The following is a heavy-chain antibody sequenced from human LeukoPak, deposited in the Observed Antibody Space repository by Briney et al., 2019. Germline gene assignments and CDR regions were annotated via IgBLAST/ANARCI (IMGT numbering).Heavy chain of an antibody. V-gene: IGHV3-11*04. Sequence: PGGSLRLSCAASGFTFSDYYMSWIRQAPGKGLEWASYISSSGSTIYYADSVKGRFTISRDNAKNSLYLQMNSLRAEDTAVYYCAKDSAHYDSSGPDAFDIWGQGTMVTVSS. CDR1: GFTFSDYY. CDR2: ISSSGSTI. D-gene: IGHD3-22*01. J-gene: IGHJ3*02. CDR3: AKDSAHYDSSGPDAFDI.